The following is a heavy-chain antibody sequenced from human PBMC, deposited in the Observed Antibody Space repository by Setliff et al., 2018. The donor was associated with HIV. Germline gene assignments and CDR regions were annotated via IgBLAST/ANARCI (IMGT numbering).Heavy chain of an antibody. CDR1: HGSIFGDY. CDR3: ARGGASSKYFDS. V-gene: IGHV4-59*01. J-gene: IGHJ4*02. CDR2: IDDSGNT. D-gene: IGHD2-15*01. Sequence: PSETLSLTCSVSHGSIFGDYWRWVRQSPGKGLEWIAWIDDSGNTNYNPSLKSRVTISVDTSNNQFSVKLTSVTPADTALYYCARGGASSKYFDSWGQGTLVTVSS.